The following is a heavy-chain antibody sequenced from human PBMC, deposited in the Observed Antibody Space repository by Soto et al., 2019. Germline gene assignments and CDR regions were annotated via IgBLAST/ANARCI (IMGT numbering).Heavy chain of an antibody. Sequence: QVQLVESGGGVVQPGRSLRLSCAASGFTFSSYAMHWVRQAPGKGLEWVAVISYDGSNKYYADSVKGRFTISRDNSKNTLYLQMNSLRAEDTAVYYCARDPYCSSTSCYGANWFDPWGQGTLVTVSS. CDR1: GFTFSSYA. V-gene: IGHV3-30-3*01. CDR2: ISYDGSNK. J-gene: IGHJ5*02. CDR3: ARDPYCSSTSCYGANWFDP. D-gene: IGHD2-2*01.